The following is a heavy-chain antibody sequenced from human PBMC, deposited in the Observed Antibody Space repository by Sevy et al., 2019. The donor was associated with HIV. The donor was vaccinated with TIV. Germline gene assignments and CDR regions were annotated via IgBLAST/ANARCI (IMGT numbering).Heavy chain of an antibody. CDR3: AREGYDILTGYAFDI. Sequence: SETLSLTCTVSGGSISSYYWSWIRQPPGKGLEWIGYIYYSGSTNYNPSLKSRVTISVDTSKNQFSLNLRSLTAADTAVYYCAREGYDILTGYAFDIWGQGTMVTVSS. CDR2: IYYSGST. J-gene: IGHJ3*02. D-gene: IGHD3-9*01. V-gene: IGHV4-59*01. CDR1: GGSISSYY.